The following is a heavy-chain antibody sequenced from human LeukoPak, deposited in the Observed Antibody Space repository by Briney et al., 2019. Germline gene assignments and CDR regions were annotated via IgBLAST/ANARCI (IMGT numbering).Heavy chain of an antibody. J-gene: IGHJ6*03. D-gene: IGHD4-23*01. CDR3: ARGNSAYYYYYMDV. CDR2: INPNSGGT. V-gene: IGHV1-2*02. CDR1: GYTFTGYY. Sequence: ASVKVSCKASGYTFTGYYMHWVRQAPGQGLEWMGWINPNSGGTNYAQKFQGRVTMTEDTSTDTAYMELSSLRSEDTAVYYCARGNSAYYYYYMDVWGKGTTVTVSS.